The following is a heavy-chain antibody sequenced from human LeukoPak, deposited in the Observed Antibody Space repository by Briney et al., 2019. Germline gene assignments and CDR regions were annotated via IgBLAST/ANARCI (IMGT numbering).Heavy chain of an antibody. CDR2: ISSSSSYI. V-gene: IGHV3-21*01. CDR3: ARASDDAFDI. J-gene: IGHJ3*02. D-gene: IGHD2-21*02. CDR1: GFTFSSYS. Sequence: AGGSLRLSCAASGFTFSSYSMNWVRQAPGKGLGWVSSISSSSSYIYYADSVKGRFTISRDNAKNSLYLQMNSLRAEDTAVYYCARASDDAFDIWGQGTMVTVSS.